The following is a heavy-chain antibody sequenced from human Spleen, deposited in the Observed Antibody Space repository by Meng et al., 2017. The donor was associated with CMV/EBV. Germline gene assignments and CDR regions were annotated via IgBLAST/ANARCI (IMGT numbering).Heavy chain of an antibody. CDR3: ARERSGDFDY. CDR1: GGSISRGDYY. D-gene: IGHD3-16*01. Sequence: QVQSREAGPGLVKPSQTLSLPCTVSGGSISRGDYYWSWIRQPPGKGLEWIGYIYYSGSTYYNPSLKSRVTISVDTSKNQFSLKLSSVTAADTAVYYCARERSGDFDYWGQGTLVTVSS. J-gene: IGHJ4*02. V-gene: IGHV4-30-4*08. CDR2: IYYSGST.